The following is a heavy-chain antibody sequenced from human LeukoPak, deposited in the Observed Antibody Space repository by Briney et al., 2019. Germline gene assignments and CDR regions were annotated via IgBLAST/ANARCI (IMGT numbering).Heavy chain of an antibody. Sequence: SETLSLTCTVSVGSLSSGSYYWSWTRQPAGKGLEWIGRIYTSGSTNYNPSLKSRVTISVDTSKNQFSLQLSSVTAADTAVYYCARETVVPAAAGWFDPWGQGTLVTVSS. V-gene: IGHV4-61*02. CDR3: ARETVVPAAAGWFDP. J-gene: IGHJ5*02. D-gene: IGHD2-2*01. CDR1: VGSLSSGSYY. CDR2: IYTSGST.